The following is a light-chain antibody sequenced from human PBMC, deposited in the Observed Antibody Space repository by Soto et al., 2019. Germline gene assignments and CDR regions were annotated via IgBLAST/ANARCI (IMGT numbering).Light chain of an antibody. CDR1: SSNIGSNT. CDR3: CSYAGSPYV. V-gene: IGLV1-44*01. Sequence: QSVLTQPPSASGTPGQRVTISCSGSSSNIGSNTVNWYQQLPGTAPKLLIYTNNQRPSGVPDRFSGSKSGTSASLAISGLQSEDEADYYCCSYAGSPYVFGTGTKLTVL. J-gene: IGLJ1*01. CDR2: TNN.